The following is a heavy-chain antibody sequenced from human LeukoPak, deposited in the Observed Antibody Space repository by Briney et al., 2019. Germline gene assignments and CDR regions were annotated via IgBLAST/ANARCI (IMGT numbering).Heavy chain of an antibody. CDR1: GFTFTGYY. J-gene: IGHJ4*02. V-gene: IGHV1-2*06. Sequence: ASVKVSCKASGFTFTGYYMHWVRQAPGQGLEWMGRIYPNSGGTNYAQKFQGRVTMTRDTSISTAYMELSRLRSDDTAVYYCARGHTDFDYWGQGTLVTVSS. CDR3: ARGHTDFDY. CDR2: IYPNSGGT.